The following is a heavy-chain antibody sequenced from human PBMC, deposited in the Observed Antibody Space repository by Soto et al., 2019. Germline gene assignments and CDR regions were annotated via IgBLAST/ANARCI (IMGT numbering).Heavy chain of an antibody. CDR1: GFRFADHT. CDR2: LTWNSESI. Sequence: EVQLVESGGGLVQPGRSLRLSCAASGFRFADHTMHWVRQAPGKGLEWVSGLTWNSESIAYADSVKGRFTISRDNAKNSLYLQMNSLRAEDTAFYFCAKGAISGTLNWFDPWGQGTLVTVSS. V-gene: IGHV3-9*01. CDR3: AKGAISGTLNWFDP. J-gene: IGHJ5*02. D-gene: IGHD6-13*01.